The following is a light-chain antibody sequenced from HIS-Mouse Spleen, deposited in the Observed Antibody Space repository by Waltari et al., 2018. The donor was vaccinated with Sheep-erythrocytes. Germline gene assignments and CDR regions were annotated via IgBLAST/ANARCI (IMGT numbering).Light chain of an antibody. CDR3: QSADSSGTYV. CDR1: ALPKQY. J-gene: IGLJ1*01. V-gene: IGLV3-25*03. Sequence: SYELTQPPSVSVSPGQTARITCSGDALPKQYAYWYQQKQGQAPVVLIYKDSESPSGIPERFSGSSSGTTVTLTISGVQAEDEADYYCQSADSSGTYVFGTGTKVTVL. CDR2: KDS.